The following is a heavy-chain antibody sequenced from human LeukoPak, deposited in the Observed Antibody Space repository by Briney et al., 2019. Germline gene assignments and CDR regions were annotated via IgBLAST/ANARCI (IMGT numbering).Heavy chain of an antibody. Sequence: GGSLRLSCAVSGFTFSDYYMSWVRQAPGKGLEWVSYISSSGSMLHYADSVEGRFTISRDNAKNSLSLQMNSLRAEDTAMYYCARMDIGLVRDWGQGTLVTVSS. J-gene: IGHJ4*02. CDR3: ARMDIGLVRD. D-gene: IGHD3-10*01. CDR1: GFTFSDYY. V-gene: IGHV3-11*04. CDR2: ISSSGSML.